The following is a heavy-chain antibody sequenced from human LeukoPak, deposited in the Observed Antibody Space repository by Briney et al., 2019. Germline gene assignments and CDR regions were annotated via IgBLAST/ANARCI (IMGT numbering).Heavy chain of an antibody. CDR3: AKTDSSGYSYFFDY. D-gene: IGHD3-22*01. CDR1: GFTFSSSI. V-gene: IGHV3-21*04. J-gene: IGHJ4*02. Sequence: GGSLRLSCAASGFTFSSSIMNWVRQAPGKGLEWVSSISSSSGYTYYADSLKGRFTISRDNAKNSLYLQMNSLRAEDTAVYYCAKTDSSGYSYFFDYWGQGTLVTVSS. CDR2: ISSSSGYT.